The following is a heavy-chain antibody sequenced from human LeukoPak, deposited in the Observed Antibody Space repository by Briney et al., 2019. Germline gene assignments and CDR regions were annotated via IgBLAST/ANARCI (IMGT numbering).Heavy chain of an antibody. Sequence: GGSLRLSCEVSGFTFGNYAMNWVRQAPGKGLEWVSSISASAGSAVYGDSVKGRFTISRVNAENTLYLQMNSLNADDTAIYYCAKDQRSGEYDYCWGPFDIWGQGTMVTVSS. CDR2: ISASAGSA. CDR3: AKDQRSGEYDYCWGPFDI. V-gene: IGHV3-23*01. CDR1: GFTFGNYA. D-gene: IGHD3-10*01. J-gene: IGHJ3*02.